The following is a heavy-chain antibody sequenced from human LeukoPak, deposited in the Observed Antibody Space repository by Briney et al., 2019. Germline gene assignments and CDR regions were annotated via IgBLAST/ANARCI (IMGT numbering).Heavy chain of an antibody. CDR3: VKGYCSSISCYGDC. CDR2: ISSNGGST. Sequence: PGGSLRLSCSASGFTFSSYAMYWVRRAPGKGLEYVSAISSNGGSTYYADSVKGRFTISRDNSKNTLYLQMSSLRAEDTAVYYCVKGYCSSISCYGDCWGQGTLVTVSS. CDR1: GFTFSSYA. J-gene: IGHJ4*02. V-gene: IGHV3-64D*09. D-gene: IGHD2-2*01.